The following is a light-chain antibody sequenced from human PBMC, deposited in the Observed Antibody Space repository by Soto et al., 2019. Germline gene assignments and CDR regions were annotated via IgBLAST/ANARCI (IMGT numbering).Light chain of an antibody. CDR1: SSDVGGFNY. J-gene: IGLJ1*01. V-gene: IGLV2-14*03. Sequence: QSALTQPASVSGSPGQSITISCTGTSSDVGGFNYVSWYQQHPGKAPKLMIYDVTNRPSGVSYRFYGSKSGNTASLTISGLQAEDEADDYCNSYTSSSTYVFGTGTKLNVL. CDR2: DVT. CDR3: NSYTSSSTYV.